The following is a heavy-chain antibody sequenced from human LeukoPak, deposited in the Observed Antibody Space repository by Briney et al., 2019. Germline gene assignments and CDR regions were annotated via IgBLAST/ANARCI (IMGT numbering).Heavy chain of an antibody. V-gene: IGHV3-21*04. CDR1: GFTFSSYS. CDR3: ARDQGADPNKAKNWFDP. D-gene: IGHD1/OR15-1a*01. J-gene: IGHJ5*02. CDR2: ISSSSSYI. Sequence: GGSLRLSCAASGFTFSSYSMNWVRQAPGKGLEWVSSISSSSSYIYYADSVKGRFTISRDNAKNSLYLQMNSLRAEDTAVYYCARDQGADPNKAKNWFDPWGQGTLVTVSS.